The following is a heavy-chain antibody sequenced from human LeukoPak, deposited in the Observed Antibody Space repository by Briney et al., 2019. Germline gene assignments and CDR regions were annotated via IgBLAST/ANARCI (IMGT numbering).Heavy chain of an antibody. J-gene: IGHJ4*02. D-gene: IGHD6-13*01. CDR1: GFTFSSYD. Sequence: PGGSLRLSCAASGFTFSSYDMNWVRLAPGKGLEWVSYISSSGSTKYYADSVRGRFTISRDNAMKSLYLHMSSLRAEDTAVYYCARGFAAGGQGTLVTVSS. V-gene: IGHV3-48*03. CDR3: ARGFAA. CDR2: ISSSGSTK.